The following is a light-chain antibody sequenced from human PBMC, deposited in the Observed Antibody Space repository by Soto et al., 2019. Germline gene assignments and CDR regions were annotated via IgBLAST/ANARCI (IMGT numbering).Light chain of an antibody. Sequence: DIQMTQSPSSLSASVGDRVTITCQASQDISNYLNWYQQKPGKAPKLLIYDASNLETGVPSRFSGSGSGTEFTLTINSLQSEDFAIYYCQRYNNWPLNCGGGTKVDIK. CDR2: DAS. V-gene: IGKV1-33*01. CDR1: QDISNY. CDR3: QRYNNWPLN. J-gene: IGKJ4*01.